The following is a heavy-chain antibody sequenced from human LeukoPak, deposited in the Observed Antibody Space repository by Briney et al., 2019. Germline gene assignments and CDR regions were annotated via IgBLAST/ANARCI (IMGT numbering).Heavy chain of an antibody. D-gene: IGHD6-19*01. CDR3: ARDLSQQWLHYYYMDV. CDR1: GFTFSSYW. CDR2: INTDVSIT. V-gene: IGHV3-74*01. Sequence: PGGSLRLSCAASGFTFSSYWMHWVRQAPGKGLVWVSRINTDVSITSYADSVKGRFTISRDNAKKTLYLQMNSLRAEDTDVYYCARDLSQQWLHYYYMDVWGKGITVTVSS. J-gene: IGHJ6*03.